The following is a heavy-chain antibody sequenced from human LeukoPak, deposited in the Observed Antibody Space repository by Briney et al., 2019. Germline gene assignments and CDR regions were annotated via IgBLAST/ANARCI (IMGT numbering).Heavy chain of an antibody. V-gene: IGHV3-23*01. CDR2: ISGRGGST. Sequence: GGSLRLSCAASGFTFSSYAMSWVRQTPGKGLEWVSAISGRGGSTSYADSVKGRFTISRDNSKNTLYLQMNSLRAEDTALYYCAKVYSSGWYPGYFDYWGQGTLVTVSS. J-gene: IGHJ4*02. CDR3: AKVYSSGWYPGYFDY. CDR1: GFTFSSYA. D-gene: IGHD6-19*01.